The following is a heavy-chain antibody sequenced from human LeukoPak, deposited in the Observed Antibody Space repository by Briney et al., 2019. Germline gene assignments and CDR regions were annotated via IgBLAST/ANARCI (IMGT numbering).Heavy chain of an antibody. D-gene: IGHD3-10*01. CDR3: ARDVKGSSSGWFGNNWFDP. V-gene: IGHV4-59*01. J-gene: IGHJ5*02. Sequence: PSETLSLTCAVYGGSFSGYYWSWIRQSPGKGLEWIGYIYYSGSTNYNPSLKSRVTISVDTSKNQFSLKLSSVTAADTAVYYCARDVKGSSSGWFGNNWFDPWGQGTLVTVSS. CDR1: GGSFSGYY. CDR2: IYYSGST.